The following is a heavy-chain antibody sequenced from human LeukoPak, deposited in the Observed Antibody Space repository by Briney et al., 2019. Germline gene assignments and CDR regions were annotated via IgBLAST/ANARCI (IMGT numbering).Heavy chain of an antibody. Sequence: GGSLRLSCAASGFTFSNYWMHWVRQAPGKGLVWVSHIKNDGSSTSYADSVKGRFTISRDNAKNTLYLQMNSLRAEDTAVYYCARAGDILTGYWFGAFDIWGQGTMVTVSS. CDR2: IKNDGSST. D-gene: IGHD3-9*01. J-gene: IGHJ3*02. CDR3: ARAGDILTGYWFGAFDI. CDR1: GFTFSNYW. V-gene: IGHV3-74*01.